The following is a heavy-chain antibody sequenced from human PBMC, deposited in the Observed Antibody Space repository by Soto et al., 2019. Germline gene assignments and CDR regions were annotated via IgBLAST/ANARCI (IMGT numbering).Heavy chain of an antibody. CDR1: GFSFTANW. J-gene: IGHJ5*02. D-gene: IGHD3-10*01. Sequence: PGESLKISCKGSGFSFTANWIGWVRRLPGKGLEWMGMIYPGDSDTRYSPSLQGQVTISADKSISTTYLQWSSLKASDSAMYYCARVVTMVRGVTPQGLDPWGQGPLVTVYS. V-gene: IGHV5-51*01. CDR3: ARVVTMVRGVTPQGLDP. CDR2: IYPGDSDT.